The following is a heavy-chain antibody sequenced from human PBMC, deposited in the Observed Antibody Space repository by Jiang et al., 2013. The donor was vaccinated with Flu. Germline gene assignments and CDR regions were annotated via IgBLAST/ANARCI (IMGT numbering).Heavy chain of an antibody. V-gene: IGHV1-69*06. CDR1: GGTFSNYG. J-gene: IGHJ4*02. CDR2: IIPLFGAA. CDR3: AKDGVETVFGSYFDS. Sequence: GAEVKKPGSSVKVSCKASGGTFSNYGINWVRQAPGQGLEWMGRIIPLFGAANYAQKLQGRVSIIADTSTSTVYMELSSLKSGDTAVYYCAKDGVETVFGSYFDSWGQGTLVTVSS. D-gene: IGHD2-21*02.